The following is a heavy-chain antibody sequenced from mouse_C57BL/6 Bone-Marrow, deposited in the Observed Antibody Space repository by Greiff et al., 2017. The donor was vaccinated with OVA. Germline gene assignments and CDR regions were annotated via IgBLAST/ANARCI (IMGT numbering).Heavy chain of an antibody. Sequence: VQLQQPGAELVKPGASVKLSCKASGYTFTSYWMQWVKQRPGQGLEWIGEIDPSDSYTNYNQKFKGKATLTVDTSSSTAYMQLSSLPSEDSAVYYCASAAQALYYFDYWGQGTTLTVSS. V-gene: IGHV1-50*01. CDR2: IDPSDSYT. CDR3: ASAAQALYYFDY. J-gene: IGHJ2*01. D-gene: IGHD3-2*02. CDR1: GYTFTSYW.